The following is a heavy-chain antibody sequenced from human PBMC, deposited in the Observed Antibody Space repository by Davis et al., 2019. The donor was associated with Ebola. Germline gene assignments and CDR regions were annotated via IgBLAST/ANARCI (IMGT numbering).Heavy chain of an antibody. Sequence: ASVKVSCKASGYTFTGYYMHWVRQAPGQGLEWMGRINPNSGGTNYAQKFQGRVTMTRDTSITTAYMELSRLRSDDTAVYYCARESIVVVAATPYYYYGMDIWGKGTTVTVSS. J-gene: IGHJ6*04. CDR2: INPNSGGT. CDR3: ARESIVVVAATPYYYYGMDI. D-gene: IGHD2-15*01. V-gene: IGHV1-2*06. CDR1: GYTFTGYY.